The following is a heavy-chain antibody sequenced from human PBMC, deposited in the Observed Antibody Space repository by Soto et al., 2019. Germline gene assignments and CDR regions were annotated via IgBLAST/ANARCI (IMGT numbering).Heavy chain of an antibody. CDR2: ISAHNGNT. J-gene: IGHJ4*02. CDR1: GYTFTSYV. CDR3: ARGRYGDY. V-gene: IGHV1-18*01. D-gene: IGHD1-1*01. Sequence: QVHLVQSGPEVKKPGASVRVSCKASGYTFTSYVITWARQAPGQGLEWMGWISAHNGNTDYAQKLQGRVIVTRDTSTSTAYMERRSRRSDDTAVYYCARGRYGDYWGQGALVTVSS.